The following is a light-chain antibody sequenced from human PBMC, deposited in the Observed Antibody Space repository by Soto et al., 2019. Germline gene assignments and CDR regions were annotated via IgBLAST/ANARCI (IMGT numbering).Light chain of an antibody. V-gene: IGKV1-5*03. J-gene: IGKJ1*01. CDR1: QSIGSR. Sequence: DIQMNQSPSTLSASVGDRVTITCRASQSIGSRLAWYQQKPGGAPKLLIYKASSLQSGVPSRFSGSGSGTEFTLTISSLQPDDFASYYCHQYENFFWTFGQGTKV. CDR3: HQYENFFWT. CDR2: KAS.